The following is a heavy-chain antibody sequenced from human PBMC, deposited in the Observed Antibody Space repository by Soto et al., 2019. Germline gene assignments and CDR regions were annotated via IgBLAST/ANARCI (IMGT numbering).Heavy chain of an antibody. J-gene: IGHJ4*02. CDR2: ISGSGGST. CDR3: AKEYSYSSSWYGYYFDY. V-gene: IGHV3-23*01. D-gene: IGHD6-13*01. Sequence: GGSLRLSCAASGFTFSSYWIHWVRQAPGKGLEWVSAISGSGGSTYYADSVKGRFTISRDNSKNTLYLQMNSLRAEDTAVYYCAKEYSYSSSWYGYYFDYWGQGTLVTVSS. CDR1: GFTFSSYW.